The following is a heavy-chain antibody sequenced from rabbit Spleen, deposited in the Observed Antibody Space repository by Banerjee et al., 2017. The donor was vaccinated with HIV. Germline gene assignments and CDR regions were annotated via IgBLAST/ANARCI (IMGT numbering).Heavy chain of an antibody. J-gene: IGHJ4*01. Sequence: QSLEESGGDLVKPGASLTLTCTASGFSFTSSYYMCWVRQAPGKGLEWIACINTITGKSVYASWAKGRFIMSRTSSTTVTLQMTSLTAADTATYFCARDLVVAIGWNFNLWGQGTLVTVS. CDR3: ARDLVVAIGWNFNL. D-gene: IGHD5-1*01. V-gene: IGHV1S40*01. CDR2: INTITGKS. CDR1: GFSFTSSYY.